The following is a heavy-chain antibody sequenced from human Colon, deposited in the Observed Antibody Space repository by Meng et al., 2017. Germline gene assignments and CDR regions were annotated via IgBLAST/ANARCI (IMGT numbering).Heavy chain of an antibody. CDR3: ARGGEGGYGDAYYYYYGMDV. CDR2: IGTAGDT. CDR1: GFTFSSYD. D-gene: IGHD4-17*01. J-gene: IGHJ6*02. V-gene: IGHV3-13*01. Sequence: GGSLRLSCAASGFTFSSYDMHWVRQATGKGLEWVSAIGTAGDTYYPGSVKGRLTISRENAKNSLYLQMNSLRAGDTAVYYCARGGEGGYGDAYYYYYGMDVWGQGTTVTVSS.